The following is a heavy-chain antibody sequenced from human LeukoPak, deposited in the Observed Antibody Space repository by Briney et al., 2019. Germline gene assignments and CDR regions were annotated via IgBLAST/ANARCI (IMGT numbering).Heavy chain of an antibody. Sequence: GGSLRLSCAASGFTFSSYAMSWVRQAPGKGLEWVSTISGSGGSTYYADSVKGRFTISRDNSKNTLYLQMNSLRAEDTAVYYCAKEVMRYYGSGSYHHYWGQGTLVTVSS. CDR2: ISGSGGST. CDR3: AKEVMRYYGSGSYHHY. J-gene: IGHJ4*02. CDR1: GFTFSSYA. V-gene: IGHV3-23*01. D-gene: IGHD3-10*01.